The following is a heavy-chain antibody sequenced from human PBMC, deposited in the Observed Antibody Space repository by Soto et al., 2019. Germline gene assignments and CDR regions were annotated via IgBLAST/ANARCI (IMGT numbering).Heavy chain of an antibody. CDR1: GGSISSSSYY. V-gene: IGHV4-39*07. CDR2: IYYSGST. D-gene: IGHD3-3*01. CDR3: AGSRVSRITIFGVVSEVGARFDP. J-gene: IGHJ5*02. Sequence: SETLSLTCTVSGGSISSSSYYWGWIRQPPGKGLEWIGSIYYSGSTYYNPSLKSRVTISVDTSKNQFSLKLSSVTAADTAVYYCAGSRVSRITIFGVVSEVGARFDPWGQGTLVTVSS.